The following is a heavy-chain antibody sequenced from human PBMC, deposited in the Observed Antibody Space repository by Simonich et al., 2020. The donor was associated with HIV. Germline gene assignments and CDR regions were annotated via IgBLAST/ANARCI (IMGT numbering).Heavy chain of an antibody. Sequence: EVQLVEAGGGLVKLGGSLRLSCAASGFTFSIYAMNWVRQAPGKGLEWGSYISSVGRTIYYADAVKGRFTISRDNAKNSLYLQMNSLRAEDTAVYYCARDYYGSGSYYIYFDYWGQGTLVTVSS. CDR3: ARDYYGSGSYYIYFDY. J-gene: IGHJ4*02. V-gene: IGHV3-48*03. CDR1: GFTFSIYA. D-gene: IGHD3-10*01. CDR2: ISSVGRTI.